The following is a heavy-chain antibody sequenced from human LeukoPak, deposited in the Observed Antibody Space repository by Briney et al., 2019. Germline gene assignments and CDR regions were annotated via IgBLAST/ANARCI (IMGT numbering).Heavy chain of an antibody. J-gene: IGHJ5*02. Sequence: PSETLSLTCTVSGGAVSSGSYYWSWLRQPPGKGLEWVVYVSYSRTTKYNPSLESRVTTSVDTSKNQLSMKLRFVTAADTAVYYCARQLYDYTSGWHRWFDPWGQGTQVTVSS. CDR2: VSYSRTT. V-gene: IGHV4-61*01. CDR3: ARQLYDYTSGWHRWFDP. D-gene: IGHD6-19*01. CDR1: GGAVSSGSYY.